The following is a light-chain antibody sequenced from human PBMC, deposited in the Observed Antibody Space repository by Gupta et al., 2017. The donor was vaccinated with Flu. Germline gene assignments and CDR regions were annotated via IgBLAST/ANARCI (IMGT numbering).Light chain of an antibody. CDR2: GAS. Sequence: PSSLSASVGDRVTIPCRASQDINNYLAWFQQRPGKAPKSLIYGASSLQSGVPSKFSGSGSGTDFTLTINSLQPEDFGTYYCRQDVSYPFTFGHGTTVEIK. CDR3: RQDVSYPFT. J-gene: IGKJ3*01. V-gene: IGKV1-16*02. CDR1: QDINNY.